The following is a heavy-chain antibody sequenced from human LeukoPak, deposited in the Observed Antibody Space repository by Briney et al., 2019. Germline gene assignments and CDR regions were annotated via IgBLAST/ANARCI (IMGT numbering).Heavy chain of an antibody. Sequence: GRSLRLSCAASRFTFSNYAMHWIRQAPGKGLERVAVISYDGSNKYYADSVKGRFTISRDNSKKTLYLQMNSLRAEDTAVYYCAKRHGGTTGGYHFDYWGQGTLVTVSS. J-gene: IGHJ4*02. D-gene: IGHD3-16*01. CDR3: AKRHGGTTGGYHFDY. CDR2: ISYDGSNK. V-gene: IGHV3-30-3*02. CDR1: RFTFSNYA.